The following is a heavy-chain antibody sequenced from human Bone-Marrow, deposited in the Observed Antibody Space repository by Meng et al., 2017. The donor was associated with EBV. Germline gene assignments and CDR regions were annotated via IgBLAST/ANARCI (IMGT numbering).Heavy chain of an antibody. J-gene: IGHJ4*02. V-gene: IGHV4-39*01. CDR3: ARTSGIAAAGANDLDY. D-gene: IGHD6-13*01. CDR2: IYYSGST. CDR1: GASISSINYY. Sequence: QLQLQESGPGLVKPSETLSLTCTVSGASISSINYYWGWIRQPPGKGLEWIGSIYYSGSTHYNPSLKSRVTISLDTSKNQFSLKLSSVTAADTAVYYCARTSGIAAAGANDLDYWGQGTLVTVSS.